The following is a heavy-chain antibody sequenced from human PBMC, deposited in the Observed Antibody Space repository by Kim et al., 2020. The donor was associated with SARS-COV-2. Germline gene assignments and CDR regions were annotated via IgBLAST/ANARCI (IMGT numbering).Heavy chain of an antibody. CDR1: GFMFRSYG. V-gene: IGHV3-33*07. J-gene: IGHJ5*02. Sequence: GGSLRLSCATSGFMFRSYGMFWVRQAPGKGLEWLAVIWYDGSNEYYGDSVKGRFTISRDNSKNTLYLQMNRLRSEDTAVYYCARRATSSNRFDPWGQGTLVTVSS. D-gene: IGHD2-2*01. CDR2: IWYDGSNE. CDR3: ARRATSSNRFDP.